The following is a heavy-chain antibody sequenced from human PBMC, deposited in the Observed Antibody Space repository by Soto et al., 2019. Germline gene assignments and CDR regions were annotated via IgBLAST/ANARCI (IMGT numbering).Heavy chain of an antibody. D-gene: IGHD6-19*01. CDR2: IIPIFSRA. Sequence: ASVKVSCKASGGTFSSYAISWVRQAPGQGLEWMGGIIPIFSRANYAQKFQGRVTITADKSTSTAYMELSSLRSEDTAVYYCARGEAVAGDYYYGMDVWGQGTTVTVSS. CDR3: ARGEAVAGDYYYGMDV. J-gene: IGHJ6*02. CDR1: GGTFSSYA. V-gene: IGHV1-69*06.